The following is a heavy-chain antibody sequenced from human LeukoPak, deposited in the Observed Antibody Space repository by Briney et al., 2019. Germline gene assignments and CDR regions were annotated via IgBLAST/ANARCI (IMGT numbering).Heavy chain of an antibody. J-gene: IGHJ4*02. CDR3: ARGGSSWTINYFDY. CDR2: INAGNGNT. V-gene: IGHV1-3*03. Sequence: GASVKVSCKASGYTFTSYAMHWVRQAPGQRLEWMGWINAGNGNTKYSQEFQGRVTIIRDTSASTAYMELSSLRSEDMAVYYCARGGSSWTINYFDYWGQGTLVTVSS. CDR1: GYTFTSYA. D-gene: IGHD6-13*01.